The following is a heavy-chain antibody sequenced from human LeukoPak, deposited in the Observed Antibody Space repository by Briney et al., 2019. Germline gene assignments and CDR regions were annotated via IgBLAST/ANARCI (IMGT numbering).Heavy chain of an antibody. CDR3: AKLYGYGRLFDY. CDR2: ISGSGGST. D-gene: IGHD5-18*01. V-gene: IGHV3-23*01. CDR1: GFTFSSYA. Sequence: GGSLRLSCAASGFTFSSYAMSWVRQAPGKGLEWVPAISGSGGSTYYADSVKGRFTISRDNSKNTLYLQMNSLRAEDTAVYYCAKLYGYGRLFDYWGQGTLVTVSS. J-gene: IGHJ4*02.